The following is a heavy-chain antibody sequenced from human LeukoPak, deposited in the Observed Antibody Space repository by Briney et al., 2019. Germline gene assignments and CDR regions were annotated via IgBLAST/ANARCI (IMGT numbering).Heavy chain of an antibody. D-gene: IGHD3-10*01. CDR2: ISSSSSYT. Sequence: PGGSLRLSCAASGFSISDYYMSWICQAPGKGLEWVSYISSSSSYTNYAGSVKGRFTISRDNAKNSLYLQMNSLRAEDTAVYYCARGRGSGSRWGGAFDIWGQGTMVTVSS. CDR1: GFSISDYY. V-gene: IGHV3-11*05. CDR3: ARGRGSGSRWGGAFDI. J-gene: IGHJ3*02.